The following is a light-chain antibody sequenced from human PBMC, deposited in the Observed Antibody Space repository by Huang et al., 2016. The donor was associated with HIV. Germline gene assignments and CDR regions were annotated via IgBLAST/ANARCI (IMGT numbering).Light chain of an antibody. CDR3: MQVLQTLT. CDR1: QSLRHSNGSHY. CDR2: LGS. Sequence: DIVMTQSPLSLPVSPGEPASISCRSSQSLRHSNGSHYLDWYLQKPGQSPRLLIYLGSNRAAGVPDGFSGSGAGTNFTLKIGRMEAEYVGIYYCMQVLQTLTFGGGTKVGI. J-gene: IGKJ4*01. V-gene: IGKV2-28*01.